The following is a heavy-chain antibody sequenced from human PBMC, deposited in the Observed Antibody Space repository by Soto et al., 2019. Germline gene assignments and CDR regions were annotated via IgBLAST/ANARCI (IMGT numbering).Heavy chain of an antibody. J-gene: IGHJ4*02. Sequence: QVQLVESGGGVVQPGRSLTIFCTASGFTFKHNAMHWIRQAPAKGLEWVADISYDGSTKNYADSVKGRFTISRDNSKNTLSLQMSALKGEDTATYYCAREGIAESGPNYEDFWGQGTRVDVSS. D-gene: IGHD6-13*01. CDR3: AREGIAESGPNYEDF. CDR1: GFTFKHNA. V-gene: IGHV3-30-3*01. CDR2: ISYDGSTK.